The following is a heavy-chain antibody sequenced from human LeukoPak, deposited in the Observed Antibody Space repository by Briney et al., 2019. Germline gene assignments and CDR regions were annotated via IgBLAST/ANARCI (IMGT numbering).Heavy chain of an antibody. CDR2: INPHSGGT. CDR1: GYIFTGYY. CDR3: ARDRDYYDSIGYYYEGGSLDY. Sequence: ASVKVSCKASGYIFTGYYIHWVRQAPGQGLEWMGWINPHSGGTNYAQKFQGRVTMTRDTSISTAYMELSRLRSDDTAVHYCARDRDYYDSIGYYYEGGSLDYWGQGTLVTVSS. J-gene: IGHJ4*02. V-gene: IGHV1-2*02. D-gene: IGHD3-22*01.